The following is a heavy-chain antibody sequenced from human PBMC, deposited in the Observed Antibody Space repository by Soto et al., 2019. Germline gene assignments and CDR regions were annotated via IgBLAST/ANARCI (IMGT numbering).Heavy chain of an antibody. J-gene: IGHJ4*02. Sequence: EVQLVESGGGLVKPGGSLRLSCAASGFTFRSYSMNWVRQAPGKGLEWVSSISSSSSYIYYADSVKGRFTISRDNAKNSMYLQMNILRAEDTAVYYCARDLISTYYYDSSGRPLDYWGQGTLFTVSS. CDR3: ARDLISTYYYDSSGRPLDY. V-gene: IGHV3-21*01. CDR2: ISSSSSYI. CDR1: GFTFRSYS. D-gene: IGHD3-22*01.